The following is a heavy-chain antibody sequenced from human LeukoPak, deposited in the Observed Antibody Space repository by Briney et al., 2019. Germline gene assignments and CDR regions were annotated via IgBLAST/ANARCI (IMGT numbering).Heavy chain of an antibody. Sequence: SETLSLTCTVSGGSISSYYWSWVRQPPGKGLEWIGYIYTSGSTNYNPSLKSRVTISVDTSKNQFSLKLSSVTAADTAVYYCVRLRGNWFDPWGQGTLVTVSS. CDR3: VRLRGNWFDP. V-gene: IGHV4-4*09. D-gene: IGHD3-16*01. J-gene: IGHJ5*02. CDR1: GGSISSYY. CDR2: IYTSGST.